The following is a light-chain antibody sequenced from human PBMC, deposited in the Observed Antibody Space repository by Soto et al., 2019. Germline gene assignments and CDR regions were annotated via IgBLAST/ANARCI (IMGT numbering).Light chain of an antibody. Sequence: QSVLTQPASVSGSLGQSITISCTGTSSDVGNYNLVSWYQQYPGKAPKLMIYEVTKRPSGVSSRFSGSKSGNTASLTISGLQAEDEADYYCCSYAGSDTFVFGGGTQLTVL. CDR3: CSYAGSDTFV. CDR2: EVT. V-gene: IGLV2-23*02. CDR1: SSDVGNYNL. J-gene: IGLJ7*01.